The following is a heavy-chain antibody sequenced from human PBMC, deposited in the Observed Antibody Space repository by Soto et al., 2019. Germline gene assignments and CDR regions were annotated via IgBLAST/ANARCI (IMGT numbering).Heavy chain of an antibody. V-gene: IGHV1-18*01. CDR3: ARDQGEYYDSSGSPIDY. D-gene: IGHD3-22*01. CDR2: ISAYNGNT. J-gene: IGHJ4*02. Sequence: QVQLVQSGAEVKKPGASVKVSCKASGYTFTSYGISWVRQAPGQGLEWMGWISAYNGNTNYAQKLQGRVTMTTDTSTSTAYMELRSLRSDDTALYYCARDQGEYYDSSGSPIDYWGQGTLVTVSS. CDR1: GYTFTSYG.